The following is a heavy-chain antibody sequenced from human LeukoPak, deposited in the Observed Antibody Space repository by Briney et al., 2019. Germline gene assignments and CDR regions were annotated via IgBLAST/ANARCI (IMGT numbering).Heavy chain of an antibody. Sequence: SETLSLTCTVSGGSISSYYWSWIRQPPGKGLEWIGYIYYSGSTNYNPSLKSRVTISVDTSKNQFSLKLSSVTAADTAVYYCAREETVRGVIGYWGQGTLVTVSS. J-gene: IGHJ4*02. CDR1: GGSISSYY. CDR3: AREETVRGVIGY. V-gene: IGHV4-59*01. CDR2: IYYSGST. D-gene: IGHD3-10*01.